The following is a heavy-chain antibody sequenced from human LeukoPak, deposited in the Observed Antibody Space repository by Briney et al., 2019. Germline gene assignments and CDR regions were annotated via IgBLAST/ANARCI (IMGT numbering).Heavy chain of an antibody. J-gene: IGHJ4*02. CDR1: GFTFSSYG. CDR3: ARDRVGASD. V-gene: IGHV3-33*01. Sequence: PGRSLRLSCAASGFTFSSYGMHWVRQAPGKGLEWVAVIWYDGSNKYYADSVKGRFTISRDNSKNTLYLQMNSLKAEDAAVYYCARDRVGASDWGQGTLVTVSS. CDR2: IWYDGSNK. D-gene: IGHD1-26*01.